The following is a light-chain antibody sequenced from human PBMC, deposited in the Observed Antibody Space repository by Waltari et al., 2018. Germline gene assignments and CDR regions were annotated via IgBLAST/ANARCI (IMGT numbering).Light chain of an antibody. CDR2: AAS. V-gene: IGKV1-9*01. CDR1: KDIRKS. J-gene: IGKJ5*01. Sequence: IQLTQSPSSLSASVGDRVTITCRAGKDIRKSLAWYQQKPGKAPKLLIYAASSLQGGVPSRFSGSGSGTDFALTISSLQPEDSATYYCQQLETYPITFGQGTRLEIK. CDR3: QQLETYPIT.